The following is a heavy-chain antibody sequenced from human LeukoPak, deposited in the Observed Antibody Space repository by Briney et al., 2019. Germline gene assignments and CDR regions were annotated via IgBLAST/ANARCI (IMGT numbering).Heavy chain of an antibody. CDR3: AKDTEGYYDSSGYADY. Sequence: PGGSLRLPCAASGFTFSSYGMHWVRQAPGKGLEWVAVTSYDGSNKYYADSVKGRFTISRDNSKNTLYLQMNSLRAEDTAVYYCAKDTEGYYDSSGYADYWSQGTLVTVSS. CDR2: TSYDGSNK. J-gene: IGHJ4*02. D-gene: IGHD3-22*01. V-gene: IGHV3-30*18. CDR1: GFTFSSYG.